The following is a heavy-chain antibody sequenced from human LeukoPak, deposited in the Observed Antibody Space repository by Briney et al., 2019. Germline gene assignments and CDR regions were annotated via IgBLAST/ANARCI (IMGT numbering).Heavy chain of an antibody. D-gene: IGHD3-10*01. CDR3: ARGIYRGAFDI. CDR1: GVSISCYY. V-gene: IGHV4-59*01. Sequence: SETLSLTWSVSGVSISCYYWSWVRPPPGKGLEWIGYIYYSGSTNYNASLKSRVTISVDTSKNQFSLKLSSVTAADTAVYYCARGIYRGAFDIWGQGTMVTVSS. J-gene: IGHJ3*02. CDR2: IYYSGST.